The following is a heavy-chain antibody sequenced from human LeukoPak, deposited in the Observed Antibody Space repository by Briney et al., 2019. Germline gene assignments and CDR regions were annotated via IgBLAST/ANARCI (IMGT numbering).Heavy chain of an antibody. V-gene: IGHV3-23*01. CDR1: GFTFSSYA. J-gene: IGHJ4*02. CDR3: ARIMYYYDSSGYHGEYYFDY. CDR2: ITASGGNT. Sequence: GGSLRLSCAASGFTFSSYAMGWVRQAPGKGLEWVSAITASGGNTYYADSVKGRFTFSRDNSKNTLYLQVNSLRAEDTAVYYCARIMYYYDSSGYHGEYYFDYWGQGTLVTVSS. D-gene: IGHD3-22*01.